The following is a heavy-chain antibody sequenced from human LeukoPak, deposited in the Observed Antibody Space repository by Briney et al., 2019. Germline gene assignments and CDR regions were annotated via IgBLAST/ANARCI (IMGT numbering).Heavy chain of an antibody. D-gene: IGHD3-3*01. CDR1: GYTFTSYY. CDR2: INPSGGST. Sequence: GAPVKVSCKASGYTFTSYYMHWVRQAPGQGLEWMGIINPSGGSTSYAQKFQGRVTMTRDTSTSTVYMELSSLRSEDTAVYYCARAPYMITIIGVGDRYYYMDVWGKGTTVTVSS. J-gene: IGHJ6*03. CDR3: ARAPYMITIIGVGDRYYYMDV. V-gene: IGHV1-46*01.